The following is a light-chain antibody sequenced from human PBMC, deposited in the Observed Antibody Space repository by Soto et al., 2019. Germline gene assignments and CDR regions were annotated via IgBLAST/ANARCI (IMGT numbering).Light chain of an antibody. CDR1: QSVSSN. J-gene: IGKJ1*01. V-gene: IGKV3-15*01. CDR3: QQYNNWPRT. Sequence: EIVMTQSPATLSLSPGEISTLPCRASQSVSSNLAWYQQKPGQAPRLLIYGASTRATGIPASFSGSGSGTEFTLTNSSLQSEDFAVYYCQQYNNWPRTFGQGTKVDIK. CDR2: GAS.